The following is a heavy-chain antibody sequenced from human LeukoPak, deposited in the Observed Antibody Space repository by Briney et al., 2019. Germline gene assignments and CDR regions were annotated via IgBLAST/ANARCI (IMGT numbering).Heavy chain of an antibody. V-gene: IGHV1-69*04. J-gene: IGHJ4*02. D-gene: IGHD6-19*01. CDR2: IIPILGIA. CDR1: GGTFSSYA. CDR3: VRHSSGWYPQYFDY. Sequence: SVKVSCKASGGTFSSYAISWVRQAPGQGLEWMGRIIPILGIANYAQKFQGRVTITADKSTSTAYMELSSLRSEDTAVYYCVRHSSGWYPQYFDYWGQGILVTVSS.